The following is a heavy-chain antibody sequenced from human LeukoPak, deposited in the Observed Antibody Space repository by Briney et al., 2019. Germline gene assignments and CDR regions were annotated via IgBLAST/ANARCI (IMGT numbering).Heavy chain of an antibody. CDR1: GFTFSNYN. V-gene: IGHV3-21*01. J-gene: IGHJ4*02. Sequence: VGSLRLSCATSGFTFSNYNMNWVRQAPGKGLEWVSSILSSSTYIYYSDSVKGRFSVSRDNVKSSLYLQMTSLRAEDTAVYYCARVAVAYCGGDCYFSFDYWGQGTLVTVSS. D-gene: IGHD2-21*02. CDR3: ARVAVAYCGGDCYFSFDY. CDR2: ILSSSTYI.